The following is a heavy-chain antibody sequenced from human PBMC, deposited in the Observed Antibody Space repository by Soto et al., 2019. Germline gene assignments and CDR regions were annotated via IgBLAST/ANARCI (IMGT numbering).Heavy chain of an antibody. CDR3: ARGGNSGWYAFDY. CDR1: GFTFSTYG. CDR2: ISGSGGST. V-gene: IGHV3-23*01. J-gene: IGHJ4*02. D-gene: IGHD6-19*01. Sequence: GGSLRLSCAASGFTFSTYGMDWVRQAPGKGLEWVSGISGSGGSTYFADSVKGRFTISRDNFKNTMYLLLNSLRAEDTAVYYCARGGNSGWYAFDYWGQGTLVTVSS.